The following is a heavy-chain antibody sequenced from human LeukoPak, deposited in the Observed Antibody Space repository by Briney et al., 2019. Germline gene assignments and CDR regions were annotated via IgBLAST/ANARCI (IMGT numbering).Heavy chain of an antibody. CDR1: GFTFCSFC. J-gene: IGHJ5*02. CDR3: AGGDYYGSGSARRHWLDP. CDR2: IEQQGNEK. V-gene: IGHV3-7*04. D-gene: IGHD3-10*01. Sequence: GGSLRCYCSGSGFTFCSFCRNWVGPAQGLGLEWVANIEQQGNEKYYMDSVKGRFTISRDNAKNSLYLEMNSLRAEDTAVYYCAGGDYYGSGSARRHWLDPWGQGTLVTVSS.